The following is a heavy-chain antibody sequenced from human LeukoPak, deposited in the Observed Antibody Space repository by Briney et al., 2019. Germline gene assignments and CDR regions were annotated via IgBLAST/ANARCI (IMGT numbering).Heavy chain of an antibody. Sequence: PGGSLRLSCAASGFTFSSYAMSWVRQAPGKGLEWVSAISGSGGSTYYADSVKGRFTISRDNSKNTLYLQMNSLRAEDTAVYYCAKGEYCSSTSCYYYYYYMDVWGKGTTVTVSS. D-gene: IGHD2-2*01. CDR1: GFTFSSYA. CDR2: ISGSGGST. V-gene: IGHV3-23*01. J-gene: IGHJ6*03. CDR3: AKGEYCSSTSCYYYYYYMDV.